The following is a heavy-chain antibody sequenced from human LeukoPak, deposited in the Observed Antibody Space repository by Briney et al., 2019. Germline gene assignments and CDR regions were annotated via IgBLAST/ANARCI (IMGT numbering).Heavy chain of an antibody. CDR3: ARDRGDCSGGSCYSDYFDY. Sequence: GGSLRLPCAASGFAFSSYGMHWVRQAPGKGLEWVAIIWYDATNQYYADSVKGRFTISRDNSKNTLYLQLSSLRAEDTAVYYCARDRGDCSGGSCYSDYFDYWGQGTLVTVSA. V-gene: IGHV3-33*01. CDR2: IWYDATNQ. D-gene: IGHD2-15*01. CDR1: GFAFSSYG. J-gene: IGHJ4*02.